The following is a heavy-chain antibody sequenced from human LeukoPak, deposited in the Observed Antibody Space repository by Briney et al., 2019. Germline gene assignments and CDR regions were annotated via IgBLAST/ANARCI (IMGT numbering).Heavy chain of an antibody. CDR1: GFTFSSYA. CDR3: AKRAAAGVYYYYYMDV. CDR2: ISGSGGST. D-gene: IGHD6-13*01. Sequence: GGSLRLSCAASGFTFSSYAMSWVRQAPGKGLEWVSAISGSGGSTYYADSVKGRFTISRDNSKNTLYLQMNSLRAEDTAVYYCAKRAAAGVYYYYYMDVWGKGTTVTVSS. V-gene: IGHV3-23*01. J-gene: IGHJ6*03.